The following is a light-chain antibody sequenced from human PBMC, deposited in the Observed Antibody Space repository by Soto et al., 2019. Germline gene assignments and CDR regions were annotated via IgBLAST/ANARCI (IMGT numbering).Light chain of an antibody. CDR3: QQYYSLPV. Sequence: DIQMTQSPSSLSASVGDRVTITCQASQDISNYLNWYQQKPGKAPKLLIYDASNLETGVPSRFSGSGSGTDFTFTISSLQPEDIATYYCQQYYSLPVFGPGTRVQI. CDR1: QDISNY. J-gene: IGKJ3*01. CDR2: DAS. V-gene: IGKV1-33*01.